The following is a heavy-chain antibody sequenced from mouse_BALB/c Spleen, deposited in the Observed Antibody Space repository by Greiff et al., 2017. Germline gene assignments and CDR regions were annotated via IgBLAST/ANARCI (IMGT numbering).Heavy chain of an antibody. CDR3: ARHYRYDYFDY. D-gene: IGHD2-14*01. J-gene: IGHJ2*01. CDR2: ISNGGGST. Sequence: EVKLMESGGGLVQPGGSLKLSCAASGFTFSSYTMSWVRQTPEKRLEWVAYISNGGGSTYYPDTVKGRFTISRDNAKNTLYLQMSSLKSEDTAMYYCARHYRYDYFDYWGQGTTLTVSS. V-gene: IGHV5-12-2*01. CDR1: GFTFSSYT.